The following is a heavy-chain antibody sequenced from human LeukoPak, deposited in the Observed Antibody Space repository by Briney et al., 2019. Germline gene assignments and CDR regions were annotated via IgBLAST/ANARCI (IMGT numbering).Heavy chain of an antibody. CDR1: GFTFSSYS. CDR2: ISSSSSYI. D-gene: IGHD3-9*01. V-gene: IGHV3-21*01. CDR3: ARDESDRYFDWLLYFDY. Sequence: GGSLRLSCADSGFTFSSYSMNGVRQAPGKGLEWVSSISSSSSYIYYADSVKGRLTISRDNAKDSLYLQMNSLRAEDTAVYYCARDESDRYFDWLLYFDYWGQGTLVTVSS. J-gene: IGHJ4*02.